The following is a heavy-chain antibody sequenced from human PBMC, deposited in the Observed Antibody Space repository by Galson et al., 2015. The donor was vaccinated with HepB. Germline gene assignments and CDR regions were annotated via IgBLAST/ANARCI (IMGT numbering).Heavy chain of an antibody. CDR3: ARDCQTGTLEY. V-gene: IGHV3-9*01. CDR2: ITWNSGAM. Sequence: SLRLSCAASGFTFDDCAMHWVRQAPGKGLEWVSGITWNSGAMGYADSVRGRFTISRDNSKNTLYLQMNSLRAEGTAVYYCARDCQTGTLEYWGQGTLVTVSS. CDR1: GFTFDDCA. J-gene: IGHJ4*02. D-gene: IGHD1-1*01.